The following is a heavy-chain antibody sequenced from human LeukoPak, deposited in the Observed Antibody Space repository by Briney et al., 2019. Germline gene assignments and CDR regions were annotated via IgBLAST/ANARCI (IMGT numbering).Heavy chain of an antibody. D-gene: IGHD2-2*01. CDR2: IYYSGST. J-gene: IGHJ4*02. CDR1: GGSISSGGYY. CDR3: ARVDGYCSSTSCLYFDY. V-gene: IGHV4-31*03. Sequence: SETLSLTCTVSGGSISSGGYYWSWIRQHPGKDLEWIGYIYYSGSTYYNPSLKSRVTISVDTSKNQFSLKLSSVTAADTAVYYCARVDGYCSSTSCLYFDYWGQGTLVTVSS.